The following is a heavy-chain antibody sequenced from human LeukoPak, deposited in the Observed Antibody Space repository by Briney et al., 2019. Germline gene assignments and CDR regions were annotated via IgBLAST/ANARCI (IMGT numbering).Heavy chain of an antibody. CDR3: ARRRGRGYDLPSKYYFDY. V-gene: IGHV4-59*08. J-gene: IGHJ4*02. CDR1: GGSIRSYY. CDR2: NYYSGST. D-gene: IGHD5-12*01. Sequence: NPSETLSLTCTVSGGSIRSYYWSWIRQPPGKGLEWIGYNYYSGSTNYNPSLKSRVTISVDTSRNQFSLKLSSVTAADTAVYYCARRRGRGYDLPSKYYFDYWGQGTLVTVSS.